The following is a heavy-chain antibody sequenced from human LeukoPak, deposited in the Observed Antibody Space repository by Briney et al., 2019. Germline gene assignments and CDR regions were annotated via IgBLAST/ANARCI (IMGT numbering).Heavy chain of an antibody. CDR3: ARHDYESYYYMDV. Sequence: SETLSLTCTVSGGSISSYYWSWIRQPPGKGLEWIGYIYYSGSTNYNPSLKSRVTISVDTSKNQFSLKLSSVTAADTAVYYCARHDYESYYYMDVWGKGTTVTISS. CDR1: GGSISSYY. V-gene: IGHV4-59*08. J-gene: IGHJ6*03. CDR2: IYYSGST.